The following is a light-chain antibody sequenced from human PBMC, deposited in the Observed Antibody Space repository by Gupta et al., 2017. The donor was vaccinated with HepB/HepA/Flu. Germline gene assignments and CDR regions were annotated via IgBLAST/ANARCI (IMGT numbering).Light chain of an antibody. CDR1: SSNSESNN. CDR2: SKN. V-gene: IGLV1-44*01. J-gene: IGLJ2*01. Sequence: QPALTPPPSASAGPRQRVTSSCSRSSSNSESNNVNWYHQLPGTAPHLLIYSKNHRPSGVPPRCSCATTCTSAAPVTSGRQSEDDAADYCSASDDSIKGHFVFGGGTKLTVL. CDR3: SASDDSIKGHFV.